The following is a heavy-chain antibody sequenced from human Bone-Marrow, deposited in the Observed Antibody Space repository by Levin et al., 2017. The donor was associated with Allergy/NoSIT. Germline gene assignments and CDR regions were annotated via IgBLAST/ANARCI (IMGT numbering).Heavy chain of an antibody. CDR2: ISYDGSQK. D-gene: IGHD2-21*02. J-gene: IGHJ3*02. CDR1: GFTFGFYA. Sequence: QPGGSLRLSCVASGFTFGFYAMHWVRQAPGKGLEWVAFISYDGSQKYYADSVKGRFTISRDKSNNTLSLQMDSLRADDTAVYYCARVGSRACGGDCYRFLAFDIWGQGTMVTVSS. V-gene: IGHV3-30*04. CDR3: ARVGSRACGGDCYRFLAFDI.